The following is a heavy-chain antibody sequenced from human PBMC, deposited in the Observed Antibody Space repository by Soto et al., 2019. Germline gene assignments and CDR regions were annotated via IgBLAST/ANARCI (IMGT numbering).Heavy chain of an antibody. J-gene: IGHJ4*02. CDR1: GYTLTSYD. D-gene: IGHD2-2*01. Sequence: ASVKVSCKASGYTLTSYDINWVRQATGQGLEWMGWMNHNSGNTGYAQKVQGRVTMTRNTSISTAYMELSSLRSEDTAVYYCAILVVPAASFDYWGQGPLVTVSS. CDR3: AILVVPAASFDY. CDR2: MNHNSGNT. V-gene: IGHV1-8*02.